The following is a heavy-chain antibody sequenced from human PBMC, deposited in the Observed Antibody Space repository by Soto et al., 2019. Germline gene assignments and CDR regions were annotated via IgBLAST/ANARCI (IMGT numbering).Heavy chain of an antibody. J-gene: IGHJ4*02. D-gene: IGHD3-10*01. CDR2: IYWDDDK. CDR1: GFSLSTRGGG. CDR3: SHLKRSYLTDY. V-gene: IGHV2-5*02. Sequence: QITLKESGPPLVQPTQTLTLTCTFSGFSLSTRGGGVGWIRQPPGKALEWLGLIYWDDDKRYSPALKSRRTITKDGTKNQVVLTMTNMDPVDTATYHCSHLKRSYLTDYWGQGTQDTVSS.